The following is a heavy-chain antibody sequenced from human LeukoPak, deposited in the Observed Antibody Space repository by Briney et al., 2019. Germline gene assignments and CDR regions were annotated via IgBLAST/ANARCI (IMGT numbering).Heavy chain of an antibody. V-gene: IGHV3-23*01. CDR3: AKATGYCTTTRCLNYGMDV. Sequence: PGGSLRPSCAASGFTFSSYAMTWVRQAPGKGLEWVSVISVIGSTTYYADSVKGRFSISRDNSENTLYLQMNSLRAEDTAVYYCAKATGYCTTTRCLNYGMDVWGQGTTVTVSS. CDR2: ISVIGSTT. CDR1: GFTFSSYA. D-gene: IGHD2-2*01. J-gene: IGHJ6*02.